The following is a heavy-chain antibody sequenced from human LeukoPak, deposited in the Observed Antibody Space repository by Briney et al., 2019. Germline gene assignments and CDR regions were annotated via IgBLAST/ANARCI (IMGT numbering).Heavy chain of an antibody. J-gene: IGHJ6*03. Sequence: ASVKVSCKASGYTFTSYDINWVRPATGQGLEWMGWMNTNSGNTGYTQKFQGRVSMTRNTSISTAYMELSSLRSEDTAVYYCARGGYSSGWYYYYYMDVWGKGTTVTVSS. D-gene: IGHD6-19*01. CDR1: GYTFTSYD. V-gene: IGHV1-8*01. CDR3: ARGGYSSGWYYYYYMDV. CDR2: MNTNSGNT.